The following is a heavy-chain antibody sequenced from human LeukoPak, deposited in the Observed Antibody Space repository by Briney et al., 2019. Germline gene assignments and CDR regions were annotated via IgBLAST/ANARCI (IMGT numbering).Heavy chain of an antibody. V-gene: IGHV3-23*01. D-gene: IGHD6-6*01. CDR1: GFTFSSYS. J-gene: IGHJ4*02. Sequence: GGSLRLSCAASGFTFSSYSMNWVRQAPGKGLEWVSAISISGENTYYADSVKGRFTISRDTSRNTLYLQMHSLRAEDTAVYYCARLISTSSSRFSDYWGQGTLVTVSS. CDR2: ISISGENT. CDR3: ARLISTSSSRFSDY.